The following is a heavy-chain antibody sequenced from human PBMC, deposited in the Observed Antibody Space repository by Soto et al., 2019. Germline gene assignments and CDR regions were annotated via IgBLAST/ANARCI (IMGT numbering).Heavy chain of an antibody. CDR3: ARAMVMTQNWFDP. V-gene: IGHV4-30-4*01. CDR1: GGSISSGDYD. J-gene: IGHJ5*02. Sequence: QVQLQESGPGLVKPSQTLSLSCTVSGGSISSGDYDWSWIRQPPGKGLEWIGYIYYSGSTYYNPSLKSRVTISVDTSKNQFSLKLSSVTAANTAVYYCARAMVMTQNWFDPWGQGTLVTVSS. D-gene: IGHD2-21*02. CDR2: IYYSGST.